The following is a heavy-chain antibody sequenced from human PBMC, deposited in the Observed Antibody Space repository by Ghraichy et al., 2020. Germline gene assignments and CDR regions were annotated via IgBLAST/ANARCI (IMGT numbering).Heavy chain of an antibody. Sequence: GALRLSCAASGFTFSSYEMNWVRQAPGKGLEWVSYISSSGSTIYYADSVKGRFTISRDNAKNSLYLQMNSLRAEDTAVYYCARVSSLVSSGYNYWGQGTLVTVSS. CDR3: ARVSSLVSSGYNY. J-gene: IGHJ4*02. CDR2: ISSSGSTI. V-gene: IGHV3-48*03. CDR1: GFTFSSYE. D-gene: IGHD3-22*01.